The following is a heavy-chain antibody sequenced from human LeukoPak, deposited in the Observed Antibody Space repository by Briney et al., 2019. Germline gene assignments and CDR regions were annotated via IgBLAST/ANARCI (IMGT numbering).Heavy chain of an antibody. CDR1: GYTFSSYG. CDR2: MSSNNGNT. D-gene: IGHD6-13*01. CDR3: ARGRAAGTFWLDY. J-gene: IGHJ4*02. Sequence: ASVKVSCKASGYTFSSYGISWVRQAPGQGLEWMGWMSSNNGNTNYAQKVQGRVTMTTDTSTSTAYMELRSLRSDDTAVYYCARGRAAGTFWLDYWGQGTLVTVSS. V-gene: IGHV1-18*01.